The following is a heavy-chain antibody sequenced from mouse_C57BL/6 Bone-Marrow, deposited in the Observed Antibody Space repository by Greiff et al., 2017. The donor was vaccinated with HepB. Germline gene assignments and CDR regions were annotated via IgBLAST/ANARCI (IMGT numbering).Heavy chain of an antibody. J-gene: IGHJ3*01. V-gene: IGHV5-12*01. CDR1: GFTFSDYY. D-gene: IGHD1-1*01. Sequence: EVMLVESGGGLVQPGGSLKLSCAASGFTFSDYYMYWVRQTPEKRLEWVAYISNGGGSTYYPDTVKGRFTISRDNAKNTLYLQMSRLKSEDTAMYYCASLYYGSSPWFAYWGQGTLVTVSA. CDR2: ISNGGGST. CDR3: ASLYYGSSPWFAY.